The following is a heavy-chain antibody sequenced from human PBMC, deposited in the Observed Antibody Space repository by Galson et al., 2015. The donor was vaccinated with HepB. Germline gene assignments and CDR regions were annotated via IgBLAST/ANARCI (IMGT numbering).Heavy chain of an antibody. CDR1: GYTFRGYF. V-gene: IGHV1-2*04. J-gene: IGHJ3*01. D-gene: IGHD3-22*01. CDR2: INPANGGT. CDR3: ARATYGYGSSGYYHDAFDL. Sequence: SCKASGYTFRGYFIHWVRQAPGQGLEWMGWINPANGGTNYARKFQDWVSMTRDTSVSTAYMELRRLKSDDTAVYFCARATYGYGSSGYYHDAFDLWGQGTMVTVSS.